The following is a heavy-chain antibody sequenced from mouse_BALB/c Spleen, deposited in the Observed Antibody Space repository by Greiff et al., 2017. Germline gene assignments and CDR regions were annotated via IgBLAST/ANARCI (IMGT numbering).Heavy chain of an antibody. CDR2: ISYSGST. CDR3: ARSGYYGYGTGFAY. J-gene: IGHJ3*01. Sequence: EVQLQESGPGLVKPSQSLSLTCTVTGYSITSDYAWNWIRQFPGNKLEWMGYISYSGSTSYNPSIKSRISITRDTTKNQFFLQLNSVTTEDTATYYCARSGYYGYGTGFAYWGQGTLVTVSA. D-gene: IGHD2-2*01. CDR1: GYSITSDYA. V-gene: IGHV3-2*02.